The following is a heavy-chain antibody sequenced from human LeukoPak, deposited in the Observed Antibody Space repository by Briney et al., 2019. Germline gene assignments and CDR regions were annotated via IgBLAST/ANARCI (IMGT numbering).Heavy chain of an antibody. CDR1: GGSFSGYY. Sequence: ASETLSLTCAVYGGSFSGYYWSWIRQPPGKGLEWIGETNHSGSTNYNPSLKSRVTISVDTSKNQFSLKLSSVTAADTAVYYCARRGVPKNWFDPWGQGTLVTVSS. D-gene: IGHD1-1*01. CDR3: ARRGVPKNWFDP. CDR2: TNHSGST. V-gene: IGHV4-34*01. J-gene: IGHJ5*02.